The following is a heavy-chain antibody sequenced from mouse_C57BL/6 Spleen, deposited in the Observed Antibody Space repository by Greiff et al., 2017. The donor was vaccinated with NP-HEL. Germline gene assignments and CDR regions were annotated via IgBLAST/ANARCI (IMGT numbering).Heavy chain of an antibody. V-gene: IGHV1-9*01. J-gene: IGHJ1*03. CDR1: GYTFTGYW. CDR3: ARSDSIWYFDD. CDR2: ILPGSGST. Sequence: QVQLQQSGAELMKPGASVKLSCTATGYTFTGYWIAWVKQRPGHGLEWIGEILPGSGSTNYNEKFKGKVTFTADTSSNTGYMQLSSLTTEDSAIDYCARSDSIWYFDDWGTGTPVTVSS.